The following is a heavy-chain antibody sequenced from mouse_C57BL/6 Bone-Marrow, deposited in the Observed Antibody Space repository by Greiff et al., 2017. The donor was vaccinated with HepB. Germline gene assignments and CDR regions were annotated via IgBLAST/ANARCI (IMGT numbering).Heavy chain of an antibody. V-gene: IGHV1-78*01. CDR1: GYTFTDHT. CDR3: ARGKTCYGSSPAWFAY. Sequence: QVQLQQSDAELVKPGASVKISCKVSGYTFTDHTIHWMKQRPEQGLEWIGYIYPRDGSTKYNEKFKGKATLTADKFSSTAYMQLNSLTSEDSAVYFCARGKTCYGSSPAWFAYWGQGTLVTVSA. J-gene: IGHJ3*01. CDR2: IYPRDGST. D-gene: IGHD1-1*01.